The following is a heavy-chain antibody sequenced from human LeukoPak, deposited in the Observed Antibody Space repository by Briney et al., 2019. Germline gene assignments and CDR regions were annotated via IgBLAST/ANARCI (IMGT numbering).Heavy chain of an antibody. V-gene: IGHV1-3*01. CDR2: INAGNGNT. Sequence: ASVKVSCKASGYTFTSYAMHWVRQAPGRRLEWMGWINAGNGNTKYSQKFQGRVTITRDTSASTAYMELSSLRSEDTAVYYCARDLEAYYDILTGYYIGRPWQPFDYWGQGTLVTVSS. CDR1: GYTFTSYA. CDR3: ARDLEAYYDILTGYYIGRPWQPFDY. J-gene: IGHJ4*02. D-gene: IGHD3-9*01.